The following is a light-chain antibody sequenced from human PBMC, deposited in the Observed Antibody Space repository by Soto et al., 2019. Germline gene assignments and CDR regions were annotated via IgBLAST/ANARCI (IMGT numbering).Light chain of an antibody. Sequence: EIVLTQSPGTLSLSPGERATLSCRASQSVSSSYLAWYQQKPGQAPRLLIYGASSRATGIPDRFSGSGSGTDFTINISRLEPEDFEVYYCKQYGSSPPWTFGQGTKVEIK. J-gene: IGKJ1*01. CDR2: GAS. CDR1: QSVSSSY. CDR3: KQYGSSPPWT. V-gene: IGKV3-20*01.